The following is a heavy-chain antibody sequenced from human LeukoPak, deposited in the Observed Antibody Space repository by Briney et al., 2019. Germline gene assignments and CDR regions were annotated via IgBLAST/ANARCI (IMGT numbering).Heavy chain of an antibody. Sequence: SETLSLTCTVSGGSISSGGYYWSWIRQPPGKGLEWIGYIYHSGSTYYNPSLKSRVTMSVDTSKNQFSLKLSSVTAADTAVYYCARHEVIAARRSTGWYNWFDPWGQGTLVTVSS. J-gene: IGHJ5*02. V-gene: IGHV4-30-2*03. CDR3: ARHEVIAARRSTGWYNWFDP. CDR2: IYHSGST. D-gene: IGHD6-6*01. CDR1: GGSISSGGYY.